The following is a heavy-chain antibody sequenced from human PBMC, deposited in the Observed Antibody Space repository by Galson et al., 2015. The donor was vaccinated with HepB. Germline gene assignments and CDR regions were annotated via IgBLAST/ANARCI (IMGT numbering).Heavy chain of an antibody. J-gene: IGHJ6*02. D-gene: IGHD1-7*01. CDR2: VSGYDGSA. CDR1: GYDFNKYG. V-gene: IGHV1-18*01. Sequence: SVKVSCKASGYDFNKYGLSWVRQAPGQGLGWMGWVSGYDGSANYAPKFQGRVTMTTQKSTGTAFMAMRGLRSDDTAVYYCARDSRLELHLNNYYSYGMDVWGQGTAVIVS. CDR3: ARDSRLELHLNNYYSYGMDV.